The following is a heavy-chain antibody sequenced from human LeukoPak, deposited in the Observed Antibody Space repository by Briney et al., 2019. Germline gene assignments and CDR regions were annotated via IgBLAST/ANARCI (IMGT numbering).Heavy chain of an antibody. V-gene: IGHV7-4-1*02. J-gene: IGHJ4*02. D-gene: IGHD2-8*01. CDR1: GYTFTSYA. CDR2: INTNTGNP. CDR3: ARGGALIGDY. Sequence: GASVKVSCKTSGYTFTSYAISWVRQAPGQGLEWMGWINTNTGNPTYAQGFAGRYVFSFDTSVSTAYLEISSLETADTAIYFCARGGALIGDYWGQGTLVTVSS.